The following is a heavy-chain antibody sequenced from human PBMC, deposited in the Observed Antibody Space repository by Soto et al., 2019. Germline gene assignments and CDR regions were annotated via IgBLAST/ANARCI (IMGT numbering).Heavy chain of an antibody. J-gene: IGHJ6*02. Sequence: QVQMVQSGAEVKKPGASVKVSCKTSGYTFSDYYMYWVRQAPGQGLEWMGWINPNSGGTNYAQKFQGRVTMPRDTSISTPYLELSRLRSDDTAVYYCASSIRYVTSSGPDYYGMDVWGPGTTVTVSS. D-gene: IGHD3-10*02. CDR1: GYTFSDYY. CDR3: ASSIRYVTSSGPDYYGMDV. V-gene: IGHV1-2*02. CDR2: INPNSGGT.